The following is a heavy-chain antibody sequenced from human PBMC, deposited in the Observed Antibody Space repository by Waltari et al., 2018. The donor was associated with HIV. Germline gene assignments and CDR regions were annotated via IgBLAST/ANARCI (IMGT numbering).Heavy chain of an antibody. CDR3: AVGGGAIGPL. J-gene: IGHJ2*01. CDR2: KKEDETKK. Sequence: EAELEESGGRLVQPGESLRLSCTANGLGNHWMTWVRQAPGKGLKGGDNKKEDETKKNYVKSGKNRFIVFRENAKKNLYSQDRNVGVEGSGVYYCAVGGGAIGPLWGRGTLVTVST. D-gene: IGHD3-16*01. V-gene: IGHV3-7*01. CDR1: GLGNHW.